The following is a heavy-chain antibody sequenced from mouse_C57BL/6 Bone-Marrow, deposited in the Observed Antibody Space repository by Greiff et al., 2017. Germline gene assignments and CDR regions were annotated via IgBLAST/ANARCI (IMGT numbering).Heavy chain of an antibody. CDR3: ARSYDCDDYTMDY. D-gene: IGHD2-4*01. V-gene: IGHV1-64*01. CDR2: MHPNGGSP. J-gene: IGHJ4*01. CDR1: GYTFTNYW. Sequence: QVQLKQSGAELVKPGASVKLSCKASGYTFTNYWMHWVKQRPGQGLEWIGMMHPNGGSPDYNEKFKSEATLSVDKSSRTAYMELSSLTSEDSAVYYCARSYDCDDYTMDYWGQGTSVTVSS.